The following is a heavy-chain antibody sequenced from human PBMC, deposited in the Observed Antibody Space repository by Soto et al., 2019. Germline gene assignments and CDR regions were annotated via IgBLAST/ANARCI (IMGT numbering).Heavy chain of an antibody. J-gene: IGHJ4*02. Sequence: QVQLQESGPGLVKPSQTLSLTCTVSGGSISSSDYYWSWIRQPPGKGLEWVGSIYYSGTSYYNPSLKSRLTISLDTSKNQFSLKLSSVTAADTAVYYCARVLLGIPFGGGMTEFDYWGQGTLVTVSS. CDR3: ARVLLGIPFGGGMTEFDY. CDR1: GGSISSSDYY. D-gene: IGHD3-10*01. V-gene: IGHV4-30-4*01. CDR2: IYYSGTS.